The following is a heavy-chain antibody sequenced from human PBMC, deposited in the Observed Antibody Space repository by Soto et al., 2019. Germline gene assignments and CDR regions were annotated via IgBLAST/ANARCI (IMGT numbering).Heavy chain of an antibody. CDR1: GYTFTSYA. D-gene: IGHD1-26*01. V-gene: IGHV1-3*01. CDR2: INAGNGNT. CDR3: ARWNGRGAGVVDY. J-gene: IGHJ4*02. Sequence: QVQLVQSGAEVKKPGASVKVSCKASGYTFTSYAMHWVRQAPGQRLEWMGWINAGNGNTKYSQKFQGRVTITRDTXASTAYMELSSLRSEDTAVYYCARWNGRGAGVVDYWGQGTLVTVSS.